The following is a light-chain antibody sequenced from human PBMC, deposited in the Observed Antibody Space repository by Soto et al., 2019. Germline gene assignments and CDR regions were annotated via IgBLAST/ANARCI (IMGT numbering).Light chain of an antibody. CDR3: SSYTISSNLVV. Sequence: QSVLTQPASVSGSPGQSITISCTGTSSDVGGYNYVSWYQQHPGKAPKLMIYDVSNRPSGVSNRFSGSKSGNTASLTISGLHAEDEADYYCSSYTISSNLVVFGGGTNVTVL. J-gene: IGLJ2*01. CDR1: SSDVGGYNY. CDR2: DVS. V-gene: IGLV2-14*01.